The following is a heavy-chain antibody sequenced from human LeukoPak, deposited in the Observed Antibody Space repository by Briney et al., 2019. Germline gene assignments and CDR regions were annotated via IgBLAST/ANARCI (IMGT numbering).Heavy chain of an antibody. Sequence: SETLSLTCTVSGGSISSYYWSWIRQPPGKGLEWIGYIYYSGSTNYNPSLKSRVTISVDTSKNQFSLKLSSVTAADTAVYYCARDSAGEHDYGVRDAFDIWAKGQWSPSLQ. CDR3: ARDSAGEHDYGVRDAFDI. J-gene: IGHJ3*02. CDR2: IYYSGST. CDR1: GGSISSYY. V-gene: IGHV4-59*01. D-gene: IGHD4-17*01.